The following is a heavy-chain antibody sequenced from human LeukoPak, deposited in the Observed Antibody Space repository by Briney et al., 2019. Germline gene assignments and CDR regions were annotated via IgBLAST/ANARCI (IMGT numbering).Heavy chain of an antibody. V-gene: IGHV1-18*01. CDR1: GYTFTSYG. CDR2: ISAYNGNT. D-gene: IGHD5-12*01. CDR3: ARAGYSGYAVGDAFDI. Sequence: GASVKVSCKASGYTFTSYGISWVRQAPGQGLEWMGWISAYNGNTNYAQKLQGRVTMTTDTSTSTAYMELSSLRSEDTAVYYCARAGYSGYAVGDAFDIWGQGTMVTVSS. J-gene: IGHJ3*02.